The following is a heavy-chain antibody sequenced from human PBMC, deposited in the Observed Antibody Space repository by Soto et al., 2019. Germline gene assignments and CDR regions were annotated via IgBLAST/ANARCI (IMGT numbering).Heavy chain of an antibody. V-gene: IGHV3-30*18. CDR3: AKGNSGSPYGAFDY. D-gene: IGHD1-26*01. CDR2: ISYDGSNK. Sequence: PGGSLRLSCAASGFTFSSYGMHWVRQAPGKGLEWVAVISYDGSNKYYADSVKGRFTISRDNSKNTLYLQMNSLRAEDTAVYYCAKGNSGSPYGAFDYWGQGTQVTVSS. J-gene: IGHJ4*02. CDR1: GFTFSSYG.